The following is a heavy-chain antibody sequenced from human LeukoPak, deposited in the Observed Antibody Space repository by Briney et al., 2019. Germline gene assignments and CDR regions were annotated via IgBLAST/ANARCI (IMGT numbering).Heavy chain of an antibody. Sequence: GGSLRLSCAASGFTFDDYAMHWVRQAPGKGLEWVSGISWNSGSIGYADSVKGRFTISRDNAKNSLYLQMNSQRAEDTALYYCAKDKGIVAGYFDYWGQGTLVTVSS. CDR1: GFTFDDYA. V-gene: IGHV3-9*01. CDR3: AKDKGIVAGYFDY. J-gene: IGHJ4*02. CDR2: ISWNSGSI. D-gene: IGHD1-26*01.